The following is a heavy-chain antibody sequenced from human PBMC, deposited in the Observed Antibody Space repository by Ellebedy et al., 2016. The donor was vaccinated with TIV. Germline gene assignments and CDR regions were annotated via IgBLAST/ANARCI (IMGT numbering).Heavy chain of an antibody. J-gene: IGHJ4*02. D-gene: IGHD2-8*01. Sequence: SQILSLTCAVYGGSFSDYDWSWIRQPPGKGLEWIGEINHTGYTNYNPSLMSRVTISVDPSKQQFSLKLSSVTVADTAVFYCARVVHGTYRFDYWGQGTLVTVSS. CDR3: ARVVHGTYRFDY. V-gene: IGHV4-34*01. CDR1: GGSFSDYD. CDR2: INHTGYT.